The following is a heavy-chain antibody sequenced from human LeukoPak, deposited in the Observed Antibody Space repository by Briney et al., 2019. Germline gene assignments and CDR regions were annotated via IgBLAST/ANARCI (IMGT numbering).Heavy chain of an antibody. D-gene: IGHD6-13*01. CDR1: GGTFSSYA. J-gene: IGHJ6*02. CDR3: ARDIAAAELYYYYYGMDV. CDR2: IIPILGIA. Sequence: SVKVSCKASGGTFSSYAISWVRQAPGQGLEWMGRIIPILGIANYAQKFQGRVTITADKSTSTAYMELSSLRSEDTAVYYCARDIAAAELYYYYYGMDVWGQGTTVTVSS. V-gene: IGHV1-69*04.